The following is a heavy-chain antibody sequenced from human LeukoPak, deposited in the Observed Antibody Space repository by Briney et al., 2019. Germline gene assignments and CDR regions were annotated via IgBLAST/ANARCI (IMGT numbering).Heavy chain of an antibody. CDR1: GFTVSSNY. V-gene: IGHV3-53*01. D-gene: IGHD1-7*01. CDR2: IYSGGST. Sequence: GGSLRLSCAPSGFTVSSNYMSCVRQAPGEGLGWVSVIYSGGSTYYADPVKGRFTISRDNSKNTLYLQMNSLRAEDTAVYYCARGTVITGTTAYYFDYWGQGTLVTVSS. J-gene: IGHJ4*02. CDR3: ARGTVITGTTAYYFDY.